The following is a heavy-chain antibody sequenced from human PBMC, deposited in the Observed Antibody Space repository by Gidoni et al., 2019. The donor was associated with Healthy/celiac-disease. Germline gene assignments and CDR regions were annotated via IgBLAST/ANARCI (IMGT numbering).Heavy chain of an antibody. CDR2: IIPIFGTA. J-gene: IGHJ4*02. CDR3: ARGYDSSGYYPLGYFDY. D-gene: IGHD3-22*01. CDR1: GGPFSSYA. V-gene: IGHV1-69*01. Sequence: QVQLVQSGAEVKKPGSSVKVSCKASGGPFSSYAISWVRQAPGQGLEWMGGIIPIFGTANYAQKFQGRVTITADESTSTAYMELSSLRSEDTAVYYCARGYDSSGYYPLGYFDYWGQGTLVTVSS.